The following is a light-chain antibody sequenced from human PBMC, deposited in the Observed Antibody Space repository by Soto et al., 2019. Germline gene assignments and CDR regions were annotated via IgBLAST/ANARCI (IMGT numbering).Light chain of an antibody. CDR2: GAS. CDR3: QQYSNWPPWT. CDR1: QSVNAY. V-gene: IGKV3-15*01. Sequence: EIVLTQSPATLSVSPRERATLSCRASQSVNAYLAWYQQKPGQAPRLLIYGASTRATGIPARFSGSGSGTDFTLTISSLQSEDFAVYYCQQYSNWPPWTFGQGSKVDI. J-gene: IGKJ1*01.